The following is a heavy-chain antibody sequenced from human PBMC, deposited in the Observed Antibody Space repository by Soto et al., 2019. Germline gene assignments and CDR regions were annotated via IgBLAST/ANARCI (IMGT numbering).Heavy chain of an antibody. D-gene: IGHD2-2*01. V-gene: IGHV4-59*01. J-gene: IGHJ6*03. Sequence: QVQLQESGPGLVKPSETLSLTCTVSGGSISSYYWSWIRQPPGKGLEWIGYIYYSGSTNYNPSLKSRGTLTVDTSKNQFSMKLSSVPAAATAVYYCARVGVFLYQLPGGGYYYYYYMDVWGKGTTVTVSS. CDR2: IYYSGST. CDR3: ARVGVFLYQLPGGGYYYYYYMDV. CDR1: GGSISSYY.